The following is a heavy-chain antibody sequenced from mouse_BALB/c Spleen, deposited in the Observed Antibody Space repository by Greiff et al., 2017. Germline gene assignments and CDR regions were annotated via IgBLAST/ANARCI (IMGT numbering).Heavy chain of an antibody. D-gene: IGHD1-2*01. CDR1: GYTFTSYW. CDR3: AAITTDFDY. J-gene: IGHJ2*01. V-gene: IGHV1-87*01. Sequence: QVHVKQSGAELARPGASVKLSCKASGYTFTSYWMQWVKQRPGQGLEWIGAIYPGDGDTRYTQKFKGKATLTADKSSSTAYMQLSSLASEDSAVYYCAAITTDFDYWGQGTTLTVSS. CDR2: IYPGDGDT.